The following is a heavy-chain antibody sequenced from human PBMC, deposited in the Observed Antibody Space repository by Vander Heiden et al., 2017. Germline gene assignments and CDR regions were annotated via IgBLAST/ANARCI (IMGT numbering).Heavy chain of an antibody. Sequence: EVQLVESGGGLVKPGGSLRLSCAASGFTFSNAGMNWVRQAPGKGLEWVGRIKSKTDGGTTDYAAPVKGRFTISRDDSKNTLYLQMNRLKTQDTAVYYCTTDRSIAAAWDAFDIWVQGRMVADYS. CDR3: TTDRSIAAAWDAFDI. D-gene: IGHD6-13*01. V-gene: IGHV3-15*07. CDR1: GFTFSNAG. J-gene: IGHJ3*02. CDR2: IKSKTDGGTT.